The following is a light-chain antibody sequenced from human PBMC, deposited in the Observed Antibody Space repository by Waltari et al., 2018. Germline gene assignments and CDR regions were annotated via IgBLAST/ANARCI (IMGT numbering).Light chain of an antibody. CDR3: QQRRSWFA. V-gene: IGKV3D-20*02. CDR2: GAS. Sequence: EIVLTQSPGTLSLSPGERATLSCRASQSVSSSYLAWYQQKPGQAPRLLIYGASSRATGIPDRFSGSGSGTDFTLTISRLEPEDFAVYYCQQRRSWFAFGPGTKVEIK. J-gene: IGKJ3*01. CDR1: QSVSSSY.